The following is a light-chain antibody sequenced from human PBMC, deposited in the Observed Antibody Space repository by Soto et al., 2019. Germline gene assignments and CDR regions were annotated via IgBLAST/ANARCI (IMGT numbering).Light chain of an antibody. CDR2: KAS. Sequence: DIQMTQSPSTLSAPVGDRFTITCRASQTIDSWLAWYQQRPGKPPNLLIYKASTLASGVPSRFSGSGSGTEFTLTINSLQPDDFATYYCQQYHIYSGTFGQGTKVDIK. CDR1: QTIDSW. V-gene: IGKV1-5*03. J-gene: IGKJ1*01. CDR3: QQYHIYSGT.